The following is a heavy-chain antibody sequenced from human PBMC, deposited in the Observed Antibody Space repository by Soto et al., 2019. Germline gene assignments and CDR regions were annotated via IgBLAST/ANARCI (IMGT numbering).Heavy chain of an antibody. CDR3: ARHGKGIAVAGPLY. J-gene: IGHJ4*02. D-gene: IGHD6-19*01. CDR1: GGSISSSSYY. V-gene: IGHV4-39*01. Sequence: QLQLQESGPGLVKPSETLSLTCTVSGGSISSSSYYWGWIRQPPGKGLEWSGSIYYRGSTYYNPSLKSRVTIAVDTAKNQCARKLSSVTAADTAVYYCARHGKGIAVAGPLYWGQGTLVTVAS. CDR2: IYYRGST.